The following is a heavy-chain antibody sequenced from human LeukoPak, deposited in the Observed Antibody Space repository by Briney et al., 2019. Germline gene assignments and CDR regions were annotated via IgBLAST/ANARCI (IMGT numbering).Heavy chain of an antibody. J-gene: IGHJ6*02. CDR1: GYTFTSYG. V-gene: IGHV1-18*01. CDR2: ISAYNGNT. Sequence: ASVKVSCKASGYTFTSYGISWVRQAPGQGLEWMGWISAYNGNTNYAQKLQGRVTMTTDTSTSTAYMELRSLRSDDTAVYYCARDSYYDSSYYYYGMDVWGQGTTVTVSS. D-gene: IGHD3-22*01. CDR3: ARDSYYDSSYYYYGMDV.